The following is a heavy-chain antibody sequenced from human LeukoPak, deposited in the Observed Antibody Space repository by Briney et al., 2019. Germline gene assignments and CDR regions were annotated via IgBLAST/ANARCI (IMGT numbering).Heavy chain of an antibody. CDR2: IYYSGST. CDR1: GGSISSGGYY. J-gene: IGHJ4*02. CDR3: AREGNYDSSGYRDY. Sequence: SQTLSLTCTVSGGSISSGGYYWSWIRQHPGKGLEWIGYIYYSGSTYYNPSLKSRVTISVDTSKNQFSLKLSPVTAADTAVYYCAREGNYDSSGYRDYWGQGTLVTVSS. V-gene: IGHV4-31*03. D-gene: IGHD3-22*01.